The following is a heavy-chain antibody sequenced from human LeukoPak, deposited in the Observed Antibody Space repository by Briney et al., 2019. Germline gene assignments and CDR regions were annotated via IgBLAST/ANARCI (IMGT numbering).Heavy chain of an antibody. J-gene: IGHJ3*01. CDR2: IYYSGST. Sequence: SETLSLTCSVSAGSIISYYWSWIRQPPGKGLEWIGYIYYSGSTKYNPSLKSRVTISLDTSKNQFSLRLSSVTAADTAVYYCARYNSLNAFELWGQGTTVTVSS. V-gene: IGHV4-59*08. CDR1: AGSIISYY. CDR3: ARYNSLNAFEL. D-gene: IGHD1-14*01.